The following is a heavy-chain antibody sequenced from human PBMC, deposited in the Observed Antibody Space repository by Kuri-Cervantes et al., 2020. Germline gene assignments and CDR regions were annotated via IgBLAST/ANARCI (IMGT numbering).Heavy chain of an antibody. CDR3: ASSFRAPTPNDY. CDR1: GFTFSSYG. J-gene: IGHJ4*02. CDR2: IWYDGSNK. V-gene: IGHV3-33*08. D-gene: IGHD3-16*01. Sequence: GESLKISCAASGFTFSSYGMHWVRQAPGKGLEWVAVIWYDGSNKYYADSVKGRFTISRGNSKNTLYLQMNSLRAEDTAVYYCASSFRAPTPNDYWGQGTLVTVSS.